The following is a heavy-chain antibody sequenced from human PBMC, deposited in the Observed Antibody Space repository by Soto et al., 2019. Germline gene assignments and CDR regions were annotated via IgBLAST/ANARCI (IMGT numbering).Heavy chain of an antibody. CDR3: ARYSGYVE. CDR2: ISSSSSTI. D-gene: IGHD5-12*01. V-gene: IGHV3-48*02. Sequence: EVQLVESGGGLVQPGGPLSLSCEASGFTLSSYGMNWVRQAPGKGLEWVSYISSSSSTIYYADSVKGRFTISRDNAKNSLYLQMNSLRDEDTAVYYCARYSGYVEWGQGTLVTVSS. J-gene: IGHJ4*02. CDR1: GFTLSSYG.